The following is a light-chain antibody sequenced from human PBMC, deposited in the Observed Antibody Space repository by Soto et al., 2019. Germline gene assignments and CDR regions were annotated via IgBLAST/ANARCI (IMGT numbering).Light chain of an antibody. CDR1: SSNIGSNS. CDR2: SND. V-gene: IGLV1-44*01. J-gene: IGLJ2*01. Sequence: QSVLTQPPSASGTPGQRVTISCSGSSSNIGSNSVNWYHHLPGTAPKLLIYSNDQRPSGVPDRFSGSKSGTSVSLAISGLQSEDEADYYCAAWDDSLNGLVLGGGTKVTVL. CDR3: AAWDDSLNGLV.